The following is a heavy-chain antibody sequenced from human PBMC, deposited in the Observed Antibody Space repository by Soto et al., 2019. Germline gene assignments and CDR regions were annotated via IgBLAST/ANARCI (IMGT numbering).Heavy chain of an antibody. CDR1: GGTFSSYA. D-gene: IGHD3-22*01. J-gene: IGHJ4*02. CDR3: AREQGADDSSGYYGPYYFDY. Sequence: QVQLVQSGAEVKKPGSSVKVSCEASGGTFSSYAISWVRQAPGQGLEWMGGIIPIFGTANYAQKFQGRVTITADESTSTAYMELSSLRSEDTAVYYCAREQGADDSSGYYGPYYFDYWGQGTLVTVSS. V-gene: IGHV1-69*01. CDR2: IIPIFGTA.